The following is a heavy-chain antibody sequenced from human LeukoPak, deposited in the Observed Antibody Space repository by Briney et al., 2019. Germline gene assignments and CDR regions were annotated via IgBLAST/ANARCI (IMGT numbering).Heavy chain of an antibody. CDR2: ISSSSTTI. CDR1: GFTFSSYS. CDR3: VRASTSYSSGLDAFDI. Sequence: PGGSLRLSCAASGFTFSSYSMNWVRQAPGKGLEWVSYISSSSTTINYAESVKGRFTISRDNAKNSLHLQMNSLRAEDTAVYHCVRASTSYSSGLDAFDIWGQGTMVTVSS. J-gene: IGHJ3*02. V-gene: IGHV3-48*04. D-gene: IGHD6-19*01.